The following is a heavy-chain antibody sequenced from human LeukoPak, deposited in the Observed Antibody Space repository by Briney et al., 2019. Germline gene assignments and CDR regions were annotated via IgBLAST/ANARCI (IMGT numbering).Heavy chain of an antibody. CDR3: PRAQDTYYIDGAYRSNPLGGKDSFDI. V-gene: IGHV4-30-2*01. D-gene: IGHD3-16*02. Sequence: KPSETLFLTCAVSDGSITNGYSWNWIRQPPGKGLAWIGYIYHSGTTYYRPSLKSRVTISADRSKSQFSLRLISVTAEDTAVYYCPRAQDTYYIDGAYRSNPLGGKDSFDIWGQGTLVTVSS. J-gene: IGHJ3*02. CDR2: IYHSGTT. CDR1: DGSITNGYS.